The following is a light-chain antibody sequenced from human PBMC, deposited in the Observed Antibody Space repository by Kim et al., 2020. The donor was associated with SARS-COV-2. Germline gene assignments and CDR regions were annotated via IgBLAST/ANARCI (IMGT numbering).Light chain of an antibody. CDR2: GAS. CDR3: QQYGSSPVT. J-gene: IGKJ3*01. V-gene: IGKV3-20*01. Sequence: EIVLTQSPGTLSLSPGERATLSCRASQSVSSSYLAWYQQKPGQAPRLLIYGASSRATGIPDRFSGSGSGTDFTLTISRLEPEDFAVYYCQQYGSSPVTFGPGTKGGYQT. CDR1: QSVSSSY.